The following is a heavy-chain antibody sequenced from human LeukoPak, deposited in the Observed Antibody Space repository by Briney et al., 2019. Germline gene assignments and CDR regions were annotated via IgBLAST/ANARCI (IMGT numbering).Heavy chain of an antibody. CDR1: GFTFSSYA. CDR3: ARDFLWLVDY. D-gene: IGHD6-19*01. CDR2: ISGSGGST. J-gene: IGHJ4*02. Sequence: GGSLRLSCAASGFTFSSYAMSWVRQAPGKGLEWVSVISGSGGSTYYADSVKGRFTISRDNSKSTLYLQMNSLRADDTAIYYCARDFLWLVDYWGQGTLVTVSS. V-gene: IGHV3-23*01.